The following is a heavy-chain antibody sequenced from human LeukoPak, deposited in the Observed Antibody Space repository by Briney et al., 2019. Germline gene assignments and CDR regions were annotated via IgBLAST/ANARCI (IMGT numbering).Heavy chain of an antibody. CDR1: GYTFTSYG. CDR2: ISAYNGNT. Sequence: ASVKVSCKASGYTFTSYGISWVRQAPGQGLEWMGWISAYNGNTNYAQKLQGRVTMTTDTSTSTAYMELRSLRSDDTAVYYCARDAGTVTTDLFDYWGQGALVTVSS. J-gene: IGHJ4*02. V-gene: IGHV1-18*01. CDR3: ARDAGTVTTDLFDY. D-gene: IGHD4-17*01.